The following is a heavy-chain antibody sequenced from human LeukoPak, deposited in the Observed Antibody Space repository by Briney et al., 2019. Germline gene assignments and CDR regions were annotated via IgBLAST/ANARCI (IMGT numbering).Heavy chain of an antibody. J-gene: IGHJ6*02. CDR1: GFTFSSYS. V-gene: IGHV3-21*01. CDR2: ISSSSSYI. D-gene: IGHD3-3*01. CDR3: ARWGLYDFWSGYYDYYYYYGMDV. Sequence: GGSLRFSCAASGFTFSSYSMNWVRQAPGKGLEWVSSISSSSSYIYYADSVKGRFTISRDNAKNSLYLQMNSLRAEDTAVYYCARWGLYDFWSGYYDYYYYYGMDVWGQGTTVTVSS.